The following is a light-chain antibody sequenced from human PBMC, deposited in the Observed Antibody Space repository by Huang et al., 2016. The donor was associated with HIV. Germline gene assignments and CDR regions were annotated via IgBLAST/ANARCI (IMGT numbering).Light chain of an antibody. CDR3: QQRSNWPLIT. Sequence: EIVLTQSPATLSLSPGERATLSCRASQSVSSYLAWYQQKPGQAPRLLIYDASNRATGMPARCSGSGSGIDFTLTISSLEPEDFAVYYCQQRSNWPLITFGQGTRLEIK. CDR2: DAS. V-gene: IGKV3-11*01. J-gene: IGKJ5*01. CDR1: QSVSSY.